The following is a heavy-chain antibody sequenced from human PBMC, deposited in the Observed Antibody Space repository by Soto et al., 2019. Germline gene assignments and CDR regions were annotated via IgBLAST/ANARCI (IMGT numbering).Heavy chain of an antibody. CDR2: ISYDGTNK. D-gene: IGHD7-27*01. CDR3: ARDPKTSGGQHWAFNYFDY. CDR1: GFSFSISP. J-gene: IGHJ4*02. V-gene: IGHV3-30-3*01. Sequence: XGSLRLSCSASGFSFSISPMHWVRQAPGKGPEWVALISYDGTNKFYADSVKGRFTISRDNSKSTLYLQVDSLRPEDAAVYYCARDPKTSGGQHWAFNYFDYWGQGTLVTVSS.